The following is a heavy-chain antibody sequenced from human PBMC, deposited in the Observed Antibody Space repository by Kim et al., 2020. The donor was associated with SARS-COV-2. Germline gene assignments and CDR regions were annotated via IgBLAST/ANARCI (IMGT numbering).Heavy chain of an antibody. V-gene: IGHV4-59*02. J-gene: IGHJ4*02. D-gene: IGHD3-10*01. CDR3: ARYGSGSYPRFDS. Sequence: SETLSLTCTVSGGSVNHYYWSWIRQPPGKGLEWIGYIFYSGSTNYNPFFRSRVNISVDTSKNQFSLNLTTVTAGDTARYYCARYGSGSYPRFDSWGQGPL. CDR1: GGSVNHYY. CDR2: IFYSGST.